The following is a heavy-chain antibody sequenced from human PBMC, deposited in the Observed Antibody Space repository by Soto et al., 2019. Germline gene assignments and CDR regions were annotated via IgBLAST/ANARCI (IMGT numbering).Heavy chain of an antibody. CDR1: GDSVSSNSAA. V-gene: IGHV6-1*01. CDR3: AREGGDSRSWCFVY. Sequence: PSQTLSLTCAISGDSVSSNSAAWNWVRQSPSRGLEWLGRTYYRSKWNNDYAVSVKRRITINPDTSKSQFSLQLNSVTPEDTAVYYCAREGGDSRSWCFVYWGQGTLVTVST. D-gene: IGHD6-13*01. CDR2: TYYRSKWNN. J-gene: IGHJ4*02.